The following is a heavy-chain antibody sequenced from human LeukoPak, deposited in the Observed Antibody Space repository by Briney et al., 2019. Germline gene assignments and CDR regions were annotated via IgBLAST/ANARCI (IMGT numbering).Heavy chain of an antibody. J-gene: IGHJ3*02. CDR1: GGSFSGYY. CDR2: INHSGST. V-gene: IGHV4-34*01. CDR3: ARYEAGLPDTDAFDI. D-gene: IGHD5-18*01. Sequence: PSETLSLTCAVYGGSFSGYYWSWIRQPPGKGLEWIGEINHSGSTNYNPSLKSRVTISVDTSKNQFSLKLSSVTAADTAVYYCARYEAGLPDTDAFDIWGQGTMVTVSS.